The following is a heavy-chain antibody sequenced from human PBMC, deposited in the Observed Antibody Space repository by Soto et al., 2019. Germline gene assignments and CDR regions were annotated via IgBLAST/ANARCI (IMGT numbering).Heavy chain of an antibody. J-gene: IGHJ4*02. CDR2: IYYSGTT. Sequence: QVPLQESGPGLVKPSQTLSLTCTVSGGSISSEGYYWSWFRQLPGKGMEWIGDIYYSGTTYHNPSLRSRLTISGDASKNQFSLKLRSVPAADTALYYCARGRGYSYGPYYFDYWGQGTLVTVSS. CDR3: ARGRGYSYGPYYFDY. D-gene: IGHD5-18*01. V-gene: IGHV4-31*03. CDR1: GGSISSEGYY.